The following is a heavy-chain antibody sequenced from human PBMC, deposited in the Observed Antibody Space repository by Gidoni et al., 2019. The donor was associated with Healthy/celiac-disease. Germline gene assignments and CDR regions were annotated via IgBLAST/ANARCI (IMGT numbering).Heavy chain of an antibody. J-gene: IGHJ6*02. CDR2: IYYSGST. Sequence: QVQLQESGPGLVKPSETLSLTCTVSAGSISSYYWRWIRQPPGKGLEWIGYIYYSGSTNYNPSLKSRVTISVDTSKNQFSLKLSSVTAADTAVYYCAREGGRYFDWPLQRYYYYYYGMDVWGQGTTVTVSS. CDR3: AREGGRYFDWPLQRYYYYYYGMDV. D-gene: IGHD3-9*01. CDR1: AGSISSYY. V-gene: IGHV4-59*01.